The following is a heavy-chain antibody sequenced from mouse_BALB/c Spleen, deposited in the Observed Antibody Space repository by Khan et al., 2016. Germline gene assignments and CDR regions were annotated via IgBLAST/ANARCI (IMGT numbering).Heavy chain of an antibody. V-gene: IGHV1S136*01. Sequence: VQLQQSGPELVKPGASVKMSCKASEYTFTSYVMHWVKQKPGQGLEWIGYINPYNDVTKYNEKFKGKATLTSDKSSSTAYMELSSLTSEDSAVYYCASNYFAYWGQGTLVTVSA. D-gene: IGHD2-1*01. CDR3: ASNYFAY. CDR2: INPYNDVT. CDR1: EYTFTSYV. J-gene: IGHJ3*01.